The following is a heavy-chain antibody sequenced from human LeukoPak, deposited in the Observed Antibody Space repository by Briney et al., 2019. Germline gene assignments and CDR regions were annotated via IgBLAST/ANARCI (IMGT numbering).Heavy chain of an antibody. V-gene: IGHV3-21*01. CDR1: AFTFSSYS. D-gene: IGHD3-10*01. CDR2: ISSSSSYI. Sequence: GGSLRLTCAASAFTFSSYSMHWVRQAPEKGLEWVSSISSSSSYIYYADSVKGRFTIARDNAKNSLYLQMNSLRAEDTAVYYCAREDYYGSGSYYPYYYYYMDVWGKGTTVTVSS. J-gene: IGHJ6*03. CDR3: AREDYYGSGSYYPYYYYYMDV.